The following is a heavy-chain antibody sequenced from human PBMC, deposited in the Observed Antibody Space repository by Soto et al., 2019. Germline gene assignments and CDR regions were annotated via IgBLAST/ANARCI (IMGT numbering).Heavy chain of an antibody. J-gene: IGHJ3*02. D-gene: IGHD6-13*01. V-gene: IGHV3-9*01. CDR1: GFTFDDYA. Sequence: GGSLRLSCAASGFTFDDYAMHWVRQAPGKGLEWVSGISWNSGSIGYADSVKGRFTISRDNAKNSLYLQMNSLRAEDTALYYCAKDLTPYSSSHLGLWEAFDIWGQGTMVTVSS. CDR3: AKDLTPYSSSHLGLWEAFDI. CDR2: ISWNSGSI.